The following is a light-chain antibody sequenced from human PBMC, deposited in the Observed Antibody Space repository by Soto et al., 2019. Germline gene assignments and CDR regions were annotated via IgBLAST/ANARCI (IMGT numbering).Light chain of an antibody. Sequence: QPVLTQSPSASASLGASVKLTCTLSSGHSSYAIAWHQQQPEKGPRYLMKLNSDGSHSKGDGIPDRFSGSSSGAERYLTISSLQSEDEADYYCQTWGTGIQVFGTGTKFTVL. V-gene: IGLV4-69*01. J-gene: IGLJ1*01. CDR1: SGHSSYA. CDR3: QTWGTGIQV. CDR2: LNSDGSH.